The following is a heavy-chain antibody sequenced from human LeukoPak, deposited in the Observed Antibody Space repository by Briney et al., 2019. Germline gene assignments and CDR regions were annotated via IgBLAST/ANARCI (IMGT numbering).Heavy chain of an antibody. J-gene: IGHJ4*02. CDR1: GFTFSNCA. Sequence: GGSLRLSCAASGFTFSNCAMSWVRQAPGKGLEWVSTISGSGGTNTYYADSVRGRFTISRDNSKNTLYLQVNSLRAEDTAVYYCAKGGKWDVTPFDYWGQGTLVTVSS. CDR2: ISGSGGTNT. D-gene: IGHD1-26*01. V-gene: IGHV3-23*01. CDR3: AKGGKWDVTPFDY.